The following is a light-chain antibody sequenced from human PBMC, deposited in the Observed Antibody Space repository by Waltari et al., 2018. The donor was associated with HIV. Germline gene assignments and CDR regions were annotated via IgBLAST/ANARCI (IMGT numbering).Light chain of an antibody. V-gene: IGLV1-44*01. CDR3: ATLDDSLNGPV. CDR1: SSNIGDNA. CDR2: SNN. J-gene: IGLJ2*01. Sequence: QSVLTQPPSVSATPGQRVTISCSGGSSNIGDNAVSWYQQFPGTAPKLLIYSNNQRPSGVPDRCSGSKSGTSASLAISGLQSEDEADYYCATLDDSLNGPVFGGGTKVTVL.